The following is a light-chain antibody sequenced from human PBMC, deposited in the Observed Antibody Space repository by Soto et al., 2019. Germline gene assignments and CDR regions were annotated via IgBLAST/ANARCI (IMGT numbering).Light chain of an antibody. J-gene: IGLJ1*01. CDR1: SSDVGDYNF. V-gene: IGLV2-14*01. CDR3: NSYTSSNTLYV. Sequence: QSVLTQPASVSGSPGQSITISCTGTSSDVGDYNFVSWYQQHPGKAPKLMIYEVSHRPSGVSNRFSGSKSGSTASLTISGLQADDEADYYCNSYTSSNTLYVFGTGTKVTVL. CDR2: EVS.